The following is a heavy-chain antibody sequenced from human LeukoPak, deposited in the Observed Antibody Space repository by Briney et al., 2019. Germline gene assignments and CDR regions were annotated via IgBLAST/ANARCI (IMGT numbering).Heavy chain of an antibody. D-gene: IGHD6-13*01. CDR2: ISWDSGNT. Sequence: GGSLRLSCAASGFTFSSYGMHWVRQAPGKGLEWVSLISWDSGNTYYADSVKGRFTISRDNSKNSLSLQMNSLRAEDTALYYCAKGPGAAVGKRYIQHWGQGTLVTVSS. CDR1: GFTFSSYG. J-gene: IGHJ1*01. V-gene: IGHV3-43D*03. CDR3: AKGPGAAVGKRYIQH.